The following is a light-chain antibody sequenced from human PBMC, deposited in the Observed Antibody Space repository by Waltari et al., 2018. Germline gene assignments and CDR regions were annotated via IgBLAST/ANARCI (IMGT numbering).Light chain of an antibody. V-gene: IGLV2-23*02. CDR3: CSYAGSGTLDVV. CDR1: SSDFGSYNL. Sequence: QSALTQPASVSGSPGQSITISCTGASSDFGSYNLVPWYQQHPGKAPKVMIYEVTKRPSGVSDRFSGSRSGNKASLTISGLQPEDEADYYCCSYAGSGTLDVVFGGGTKLTVL. J-gene: IGLJ2*01. CDR2: EVT.